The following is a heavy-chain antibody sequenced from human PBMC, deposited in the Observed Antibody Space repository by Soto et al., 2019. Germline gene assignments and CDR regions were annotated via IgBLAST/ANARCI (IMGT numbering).Heavy chain of an antibody. J-gene: IGHJ4*02. V-gene: IGHV3-23*01. CDR3: AKADGSGRTVALGDY. CDR2: ISGSGGST. Sequence: GGSLRLSCAASGFTFSSYAMSWVRQAPGKGLEWVSAISGSGGSTYYADSVKGRFTISRDNSKNTLYLQMNSLRAEDTAVYYCAKADGSGRTVALGDYWGQGTLVTVSS. CDR1: GFTFSSYA. D-gene: IGHD3-10*01.